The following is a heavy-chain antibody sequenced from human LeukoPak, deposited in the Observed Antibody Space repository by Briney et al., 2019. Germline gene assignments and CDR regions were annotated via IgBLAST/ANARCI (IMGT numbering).Heavy chain of an antibody. D-gene: IGHD3-22*01. CDR2: ISSSGSTI. CDR1: GFTFRSYE. Sequence: PGGSLRLSCAASGFTFRSYEMNWVRQAPGKGLEWVSYISSSGSTIYYADSVKGRFTISRDNAKNSLYLQMNSLRAEDTAVYYCARELRSSGYYTYFDYWGQGTLVTVSS. V-gene: IGHV3-48*03. J-gene: IGHJ4*02. CDR3: ARELRSSGYYTYFDY.